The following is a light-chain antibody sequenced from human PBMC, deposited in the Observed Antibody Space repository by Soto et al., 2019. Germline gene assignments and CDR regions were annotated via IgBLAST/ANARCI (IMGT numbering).Light chain of an antibody. CDR3: QHYVNWPLT. CDR1: QGIGNT. J-gene: IGKJ4*01. CDR2: GAS. V-gene: IGKV3-15*01. Sequence: EIVITQSPATLSVSPGEGATLSFRASQGIGNTLAWYQQKPGQTPRLLTYGASIRATGVPARFSGSGSGTDFTLTINSLQSEDFAVYYCQHYVNWPLTFGGGTKVDIK.